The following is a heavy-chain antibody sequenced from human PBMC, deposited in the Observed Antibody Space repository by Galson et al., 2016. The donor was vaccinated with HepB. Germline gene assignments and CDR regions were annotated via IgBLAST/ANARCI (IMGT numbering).Heavy chain of an antibody. D-gene: IGHD5-24*01. CDR3: ARGTDGALGYMDS. J-gene: IGHJ6*03. CDR2: IWYDATRK. CDR1: GFTFNNYG. V-gene: IGHV3-33*08. Sequence: SLRLSCAAFGFTFNNYGMHRVRQAPGKGLEWAAVIWYDATRKYYVDSVKGRFTISRDNSKNTVFLQMDSLRAEDTGVYYCARGTDGALGYMDSWGKGTTVTVSS.